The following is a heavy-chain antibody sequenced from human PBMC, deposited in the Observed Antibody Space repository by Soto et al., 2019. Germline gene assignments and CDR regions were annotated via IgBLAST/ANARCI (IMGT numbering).Heavy chain of an antibody. J-gene: IGHJ4*02. CDR2: INPKNGAT. D-gene: IGHD6-19*01. Sequence: GASVKVSCKASGYSFTGYSMHWVRQAPGQGLEWMGWINPKNGATNYAQKFQGWVTMIRDTSISTAYMELRNLKSDDTAVYYCAGGDRDFLSGWYVGKFDYWGQGTLVPVSS. CDR3: AGGDRDFLSGWYVGKFDY. V-gene: IGHV1-2*04. CDR1: GYSFTGYS.